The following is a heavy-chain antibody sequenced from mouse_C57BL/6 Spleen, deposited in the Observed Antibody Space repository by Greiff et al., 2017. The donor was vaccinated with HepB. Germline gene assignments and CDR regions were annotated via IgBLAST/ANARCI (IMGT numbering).Heavy chain of an antibody. CDR1: GYTFTSYD. CDR2: IYPRDGST. J-gene: IGHJ1*03. Sequence: VKLVESGPELVKPGASVKLSCKASGYTFTSYDINWVKQRPGQGLEWIGWIYPRDGSTKYNEKFKGKATLTVDTSSSTAYMELHSLTSEDSAVYFCARWRYFDVWGTGTTVTVSS. CDR3: ARWRYFDV. V-gene: IGHV1-85*01.